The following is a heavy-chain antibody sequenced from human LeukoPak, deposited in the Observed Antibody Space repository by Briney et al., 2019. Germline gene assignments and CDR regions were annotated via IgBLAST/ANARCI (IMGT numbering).Heavy chain of an antibody. V-gene: IGHV5-51*01. D-gene: IGHD6-13*01. J-gene: IGHJ3*02. CDR1: GYRFANYW. CDR2: IYPGDSDT. Sequence: PGESLKISCKGSGYRFANYWIGWVRQMPGKGLEWMGIIYPGDSDTRYSPSFQGQVTISADKSISTAYLQWSSLKASDTAMYYCARPMKAAAGINAFDIWGQGTMVTVSS. CDR3: ARPMKAAAGINAFDI.